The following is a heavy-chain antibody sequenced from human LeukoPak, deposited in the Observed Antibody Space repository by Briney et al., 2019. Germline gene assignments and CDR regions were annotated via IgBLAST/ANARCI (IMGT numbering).Heavy chain of an antibody. J-gene: IGHJ3*02. CDR3: AKDNGICGRSYFCSRSLSALDI. Sequence: GGSLRLSCVVSGFTFSSYAMSWVRQAPGKGLEWVSAISGSGGSTYYADSVKGRFTISRDNPKNTLYLQMNTLRAEDTALYYCAKDNGICGRSYFCSRSLSALDIWGQGTMVAVSS. CDR2: ISGSGGST. CDR1: GFTFSSYA. D-gene: IGHD1-26*01. V-gene: IGHV3-23*01.